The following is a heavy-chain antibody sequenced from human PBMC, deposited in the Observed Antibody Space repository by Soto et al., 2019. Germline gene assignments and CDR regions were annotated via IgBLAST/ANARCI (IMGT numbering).Heavy chain of an antibody. D-gene: IGHD6-25*01. J-gene: IGHJ4*02. V-gene: IGHV4-39*01. CDR1: GGSIISSSYY. CDR3: ARLDRKTAKALY. Sequence: QVQLQESGPGLVKPSETLSLTCTVSGGSIISSSYYWGWIRQPPGKGLEWIGSIYYTGSIYYKPSLKRRVTVSVDTSDNQFSLKLGSVTAADTAVYYCARLDRKTAKALYWGQGTLVTVSS. CDR2: IYYTGSI.